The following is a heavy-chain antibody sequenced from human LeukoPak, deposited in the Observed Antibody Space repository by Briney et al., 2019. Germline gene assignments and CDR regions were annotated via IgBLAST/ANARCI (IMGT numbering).Heavy chain of an antibody. Sequence: ASQTLSLTCAVYGGSFSGYYWSWIRQPPGKGLEWIGEINHSGSTNYNPSLKSRVTISVDTSKNQFSLKLSSVTAADTAVYYCARDSELELIGWFDPWGQGTLVTVSS. CDR3: ARDSELELIGWFDP. CDR1: GGSFSGYY. CDR2: INHSGST. J-gene: IGHJ5*02. D-gene: IGHD1-7*01. V-gene: IGHV4-34*01.